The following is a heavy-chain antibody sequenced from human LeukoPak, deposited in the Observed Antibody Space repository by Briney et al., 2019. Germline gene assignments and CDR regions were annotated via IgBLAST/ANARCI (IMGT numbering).Heavy chain of an antibody. V-gene: IGHV4-31*03. Sequence: SETLSLTCTVSGGSISSGGYYWSWIRQHPGKGLEWIGYIYYSGSTYYNPSLKSRVTISVDTSKNQFSLKLSSVTAADTAAYYCARGGPPEYSSSSTSPYFDYWGQGTLVTVSS. CDR3: ARGGPPEYSSSSTSPYFDY. D-gene: IGHD6-6*01. J-gene: IGHJ4*02. CDR1: GGSISSGGYY. CDR2: IYYSGST.